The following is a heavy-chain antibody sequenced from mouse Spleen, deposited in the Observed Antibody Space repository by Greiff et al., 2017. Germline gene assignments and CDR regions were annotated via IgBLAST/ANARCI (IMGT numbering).Heavy chain of an antibody. J-gene: IGHJ2*01. V-gene: IGHV1-81*01. CDR1: GYTFTSYG. CDR2: IYPRSGNT. D-gene: IGHD1-1*01. Sequence: QVQLQQSGAELARPGASVKLSCKASGYTFTSYGISWVKQRTGQGLEWIGEIYPRSGNTYYNEKFKGKATLTADKSSSTAYMELRSLTSEDSAVYFCARGGITTVVAPYYFDYWGQGTTLTVSS. CDR3: ARGGITTVVAPYYFDY.